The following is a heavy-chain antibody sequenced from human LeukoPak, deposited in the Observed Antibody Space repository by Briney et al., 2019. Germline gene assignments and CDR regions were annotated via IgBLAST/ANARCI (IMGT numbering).Heavy chain of an antibody. CDR2: ITGSGGST. Sequence: GGSLCLSRAASRFTFSSYAMSWVRQAPGKGLEWVSTITGSGGSTYYADSVKGRFTISRDNSKNTLFLQMNSLRAEDTAVYYCAKYQAGSGNYYDFDYWGQGALV. CDR1: RFTFSSYA. D-gene: IGHD3-10*01. J-gene: IGHJ4*02. CDR3: AKYQAGSGNYYDFDY. V-gene: IGHV3-23*01.